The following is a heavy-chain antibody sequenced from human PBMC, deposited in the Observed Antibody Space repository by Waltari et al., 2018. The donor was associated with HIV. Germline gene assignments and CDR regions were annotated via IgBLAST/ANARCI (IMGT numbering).Heavy chain of an antibody. CDR3: ARRGTLYSSGWYGY. CDR2: IYPGDSDT. D-gene: IGHD6-19*01. Sequence: EVQLVQSGAEVKKPGESLKLSCTGSGSSFTSYWIGWGPTVPGKGLEWMGIIYPGDSDTRYSPSFQGQVTISADKSISTAYLQWSSLKASDTAMYYCARRGTLYSSGWYGYWGQGTLVTVSS. CDR1: GSSFTSYW. J-gene: IGHJ4*02. V-gene: IGHV5-51*01.